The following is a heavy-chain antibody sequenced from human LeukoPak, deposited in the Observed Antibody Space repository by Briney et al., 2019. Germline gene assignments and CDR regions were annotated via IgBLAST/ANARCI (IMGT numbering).Heavy chain of an antibody. D-gene: IGHD3-3*01. Sequence: GGSLRLSCAASGFTFSSYGMHWVRQAPGKGLEWVGRTRNKANSYTTEYAASVKGRFTISRDDSKNSLYLQMNSLKTEDTAVYYCARSEYDFWGEGTLVTVSS. CDR2: TRNKANSYTT. V-gene: IGHV3-72*01. J-gene: IGHJ4*02. CDR3: ARSEYDF. CDR1: GFTFSSYG.